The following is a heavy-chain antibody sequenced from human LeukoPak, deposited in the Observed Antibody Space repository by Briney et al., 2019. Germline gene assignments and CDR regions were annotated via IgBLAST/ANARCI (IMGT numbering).Heavy chain of an antibody. V-gene: IGHV3-21*01. CDR2: ISSSSTYM. Sequence: GGSLRLSCEASGXSFSGYSMNWVRQAPGKALEWVSSISSSSTYMFHADSVKGRFTISRDNAKNSLYLQMNSLRAEDTAVYYCARGDYRPAMAGGPFDYWGQGTLVTVSS. CDR3: ARGDYRPAMAGGPFDY. J-gene: IGHJ4*02. CDR1: GXSFSGYS. D-gene: IGHD6-19*01.